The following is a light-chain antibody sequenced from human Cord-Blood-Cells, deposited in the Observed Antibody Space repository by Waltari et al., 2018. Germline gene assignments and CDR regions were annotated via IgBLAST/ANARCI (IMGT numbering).Light chain of an antibody. CDR2: AAS. J-gene: IGKJ2*01. CDR1: QSISSY. Sequence: DIQMTQSPSSLSASVGDRVTITCRASQSISSYLNWYQQKPGKAPKLLIYAASSLQSGVPARFSGSGSGTDFTLTISILQPEDFATYYCQQSYSTPYTFGQGTKLEFK. V-gene: IGKV1-39*01. CDR3: QQSYSTPYT.